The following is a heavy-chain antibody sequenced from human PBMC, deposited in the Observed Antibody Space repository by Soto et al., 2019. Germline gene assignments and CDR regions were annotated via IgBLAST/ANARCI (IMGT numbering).Heavy chain of an antibody. CDR1: GGSISSSNYY. Sequence: SETLSLTCTVSGGSISSSNYYWGWIRQPPGKGLEWIGSIYYSGSTYYNPSLKSRVTISVDTSKNQFSLKLSSVTAADTAVYYCAGFTTVRGMYYFDYWGQGTLVTVSS. J-gene: IGHJ4*02. CDR3: AGFTTVRGMYYFDY. D-gene: IGHD3-10*01. V-gene: IGHV4-39*01. CDR2: IYYSGST.